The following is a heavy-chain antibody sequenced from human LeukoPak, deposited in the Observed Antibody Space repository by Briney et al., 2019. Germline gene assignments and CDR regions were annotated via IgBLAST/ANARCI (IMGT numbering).Heavy chain of an antibody. V-gene: IGHV4-61*02. J-gene: IGHJ6*03. Sequence: PSETLSLTCTVSGGSISSGSYYWSWIRQPAGKGLEWIGRIYTSGSTNYNPSLKSRVTISVDTSKNQFSLKLSSVTAADTAVYYCARGYSSSWGYYYYYYMDVWGKGTTVTISS. CDR1: GGSISSGSYY. CDR3: ARGYSSSWGYYYYYYMDV. CDR2: IYTSGST. D-gene: IGHD6-13*01.